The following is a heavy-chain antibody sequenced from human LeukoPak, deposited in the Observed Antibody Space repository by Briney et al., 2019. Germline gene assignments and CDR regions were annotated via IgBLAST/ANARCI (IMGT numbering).Heavy chain of an antibody. D-gene: IGHD3-3*01. CDR2: IFTSGST. CDR3: ARGVVGDYSDY. J-gene: IGHJ4*02. Sequence: PSQTLSLTCSVSGDSISSGSYYWSWIRQPAGKGLEWIGRIFTSGSTNYNPSLKSRVTISLHTSKNQFSLKLSSVTAADTAVYYCARGVVGDYSDYWGQGTLVTVSS. V-gene: IGHV4-61*02. CDR1: GDSISSGSYY.